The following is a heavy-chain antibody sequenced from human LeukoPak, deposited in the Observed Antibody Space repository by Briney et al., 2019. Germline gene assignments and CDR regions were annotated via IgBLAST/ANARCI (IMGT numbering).Heavy chain of an antibody. CDR2: ISSSGSTI. V-gene: IGHV3-11*01. CDR1: GFTFSDYY. J-gene: IGHJ5*02. Sequence: SGGSLRLSCAASGFTFSDYYMSWIRQAPGKGLEWVSYISSSGSTIYYADSVKGRFTISRGNSKNTLYLQMNSLRAEDTAVYYCAKKASGSYSKGPSFDPWGQGTLVTVSS. D-gene: IGHD3-10*01. CDR3: AKKASGSYSKGPSFDP.